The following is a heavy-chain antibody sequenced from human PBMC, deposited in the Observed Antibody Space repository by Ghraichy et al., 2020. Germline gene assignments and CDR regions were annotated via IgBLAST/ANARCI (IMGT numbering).Heavy chain of an antibody. CDR2: ISWNSGSI. J-gene: IGHJ5*02. D-gene: IGHD4-17*01. Sequence: GGSLRLSCAASGFTFDDYAMHWVRQAPGKGLEWVSGISWNSGSIGYADSVKGRFTISRDNAKNSLYLQMNSLRAEDMALYYCAKGGKSTVTNNWFDPWGQGTLVTVSS. V-gene: IGHV3-9*03. CDR3: AKGGKSTVTNNWFDP. CDR1: GFTFDDYA.